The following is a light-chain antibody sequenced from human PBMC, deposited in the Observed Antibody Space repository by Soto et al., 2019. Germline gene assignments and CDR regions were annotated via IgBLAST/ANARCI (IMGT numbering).Light chain of an antibody. CDR3: QSYDSSLSGAA. CDR1: SSNIGAGYD. Sequence: QSFLTQPPSVSGAPGRRVTISCTGSSSNIGAGYDVHWYQQLPGTAPKLLIYGNSNRPSGVPDRFSGSKSGTSASLAITGLQAEDEADYYCQSYDSSLSGAAFGTGTKVTVL. V-gene: IGLV1-40*01. CDR2: GNS. J-gene: IGLJ1*01.